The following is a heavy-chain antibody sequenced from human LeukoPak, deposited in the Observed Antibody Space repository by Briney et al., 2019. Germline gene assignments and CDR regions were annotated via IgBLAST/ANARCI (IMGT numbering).Heavy chain of an antibody. V-gene: IGHV3-21*01. Sequence: PGGSLRLSCAASGFAFSNYNMNWVRQAPGKGLEWVSSISSSSSYIYYADSVKGRFTISRDNAKNSLYLQMNSLRAEDTAVYYCAGDLITIFGDWGQGTLVTVSS. CDR1: GFAFSNYN. CDR3: AGDLITIFGD. J-gene: IGHJ4*02. CDR2: ISSSSSYI. D-gene: IGHD3-3*01.